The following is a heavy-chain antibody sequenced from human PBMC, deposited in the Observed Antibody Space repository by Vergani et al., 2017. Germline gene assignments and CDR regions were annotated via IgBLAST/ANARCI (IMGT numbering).Heavy chain of an antibody. J-gene: IGHJ2*01. V-gene: IGHV3-9*01. D-gene: IGHD3-16*01. CDR3: VKDNDYDADGPFDL. CDR1: GFTFQAFA. Sequence: VEAGGGLVQPGGSLRLSCTASGFTFQAFAFNWVRQVSGRGLEWVSGIDRNYGVKNGNSFEGRFSTSRDNAKKAVFLQMNNLRHEDTALYFCVKDNDYDADGPFDLWGRGTLVTVSS. CDR2: IDRNYGVK.